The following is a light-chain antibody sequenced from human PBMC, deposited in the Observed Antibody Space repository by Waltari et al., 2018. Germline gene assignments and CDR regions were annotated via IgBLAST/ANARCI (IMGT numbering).Light chain of an antibody. CDR1: SHRRYY. Sequence: SSELTQDPAVSVALGQTVRITCPGDSHRRYYASWFQQRPGQAPILVRYGQNNRPSGIPDRFSGSISGNTASLTITGAQAEDEADYYCHARDTSSTRVFGGGTRLTV. J-gene: IGLJ2*01. V-gene: IGLV3-19*01. CDR2: GQN. CDR3: HARDTSSTRV.